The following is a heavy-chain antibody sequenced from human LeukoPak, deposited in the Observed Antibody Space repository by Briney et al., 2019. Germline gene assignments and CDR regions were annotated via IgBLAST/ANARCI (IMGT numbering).Heavy chain of an antibody. V-gene: IGHV3-23*01. J-gene: IGHJ4*02. Sequence: QPGGSLRLSCAASGFTFGNSPMSWVRQAPGKGLEWVSGINENGGRTVYADSVKGRFTTSRDNSKNMLYLQMNSLSAEDTAVYYCARGPGYSSGWYVLSVDYWGQGTLVTVSS. CDR1: GFTFGNSP. CDR2: INENGGRT. D-gene: IGHD6-19*01. CDR3: ARGPGYSSGWYVLSVDY.